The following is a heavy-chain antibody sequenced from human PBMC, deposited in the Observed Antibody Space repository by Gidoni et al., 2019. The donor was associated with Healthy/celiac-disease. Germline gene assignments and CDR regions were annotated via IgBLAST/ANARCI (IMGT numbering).Heavy chain of an antibody. J-gene: IGHJ6*02. CDR2: IIPIFGTA. V-gene: IGHV1-69*01. CDR1: GGTFSSYA. D-gene: IGHD6-6*01. CDR3: ARDSYSSLGALGYYYGMDV. Sequence: QVQLVQSGAEVKKPGSSVKVSCKASGGTFSSYAISWVRQAPGQGLEWMGGIIPIFGTANYAQKFQGRVTITADESTSTAYMELSSLRSEDTAVYYCARDSYSSLGALGYYYGMDVWGQGTTVTVSS.